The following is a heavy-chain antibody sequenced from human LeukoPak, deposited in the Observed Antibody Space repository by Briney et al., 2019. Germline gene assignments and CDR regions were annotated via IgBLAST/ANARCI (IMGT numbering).Heavy chain of an antibody. D-gene: IGHD5-18*01. V-gene: IGHV3-30*03. Sequence: GGSLRLSCAASGFTFSNYGMHWVRQAPGKGLEWVAVISYDGTNKYYADSVRGRFTISRDNSKNTLYLQMNSLRAEDTAAYYCAPQMNTAMDYWGQGTLVTVSS. CDR3: APQMNTAMDY. CDR2: ISYDGTNK. CDR1: GFTFSNYG. J-gene: IGHJ4*02.